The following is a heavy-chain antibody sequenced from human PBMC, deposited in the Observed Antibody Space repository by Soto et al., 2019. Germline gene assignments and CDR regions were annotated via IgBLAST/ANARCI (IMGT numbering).Heavy chain of an antibody. D-gene: IGHD2-15*01. CDR2: IYKSATT. J-gene: IGHJ5*01. CDR3: ARGRYCLTGRCFPNWFDS. V-gene: IGHV4-30-4*01. CDR1: GDSISTVDYF. Sequence: PSETLSLTCSVSGDSISTVDYFWAWIRQPPGQALEYIGYIYKSATTYYNPSFESRVAISLDTSKSQYSLNMTSVTAADTAVYFCARGRYCLTGRCFPNWFDSWGQGTLVTVSS.